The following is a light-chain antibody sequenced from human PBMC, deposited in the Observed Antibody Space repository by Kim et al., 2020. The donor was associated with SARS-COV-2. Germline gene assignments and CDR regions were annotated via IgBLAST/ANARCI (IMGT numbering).Light chain of an antibody. CDR2: DVT. CDR1: SNDVGGYNY. J-gene: IGLJ2*01. CDR3: SSFTSSRTVI. V-gene: IGLV2-14*03. Sequence: GQSITFSCIGTSNDVGGYNYVSWYQHLPGKAPRLIIYDVTKRPSGVNDRLSGSKSANTASLTISGLLAEDEAVYYCSSFTSSRTVIFGGGTQLTVL.